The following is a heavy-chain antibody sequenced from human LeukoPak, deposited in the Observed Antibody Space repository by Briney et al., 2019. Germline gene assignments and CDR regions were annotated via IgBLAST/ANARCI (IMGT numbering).Heavy chain of an antibody. CDR1: GGTFSSYA. CDR3: ARDSYYDSSGYYAY. J-gene: IGHJ4*02. V-gene: IGHV1-69*13. D-gene: IGHD3-22*01. CDR2: ITPIFGTA. Sequence: ASVKVSCKASGGTFSSYAISWVRQAPGQGLEWMGGITPIFGTANYAQKFQGRVTITADESTSTAYMELSSLRSEDTAVYYCARDSYYDSSGYYAYWGQGTLVTVSS.